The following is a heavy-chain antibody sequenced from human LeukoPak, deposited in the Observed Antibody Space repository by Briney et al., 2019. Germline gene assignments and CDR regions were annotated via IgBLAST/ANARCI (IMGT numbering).Heavy chain of an antibody. CDR3: ARDRGLVGALYIWFDP. V-gene: IGHV1-18*01. J-gene: IGHJ5*02. D-gene: IGHD1-26*01. Sequence: ASAKVSCKAPGYTFTSYGISWVRQAPGQGLERMGWISAYNGNTNYAQKLQGRVTMTTDTSTSTAYMELRSLRSDDTAVYYCARDRGLVGALYIWFDPWGQGTLVTVSS. CDR2: ISAYNGNT. CDR1: GYTFTSYG.